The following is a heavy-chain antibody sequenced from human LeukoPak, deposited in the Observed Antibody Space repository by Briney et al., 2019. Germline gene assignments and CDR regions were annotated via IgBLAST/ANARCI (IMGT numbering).Heavy chain of an antibody. D-gene: IGHD6-19*01. V-gene: IGHV1-2*06. CDR3: ASQTGITVADYPNRQPPDY. Sequence: ASVKVSCKASGYTFTGYYMHWVRQAPGQGLEWMGRINPNSGGTNYAQKFQGRVTMTRDTSISTAYMELSRLRSDDTAVYYCASQTGITVADYPNRQPPDYWGQGTLVTVSS. CDR2: INPNSGGT. CDR1: GYTFTGYY. J-gene: IGHJ4*02.